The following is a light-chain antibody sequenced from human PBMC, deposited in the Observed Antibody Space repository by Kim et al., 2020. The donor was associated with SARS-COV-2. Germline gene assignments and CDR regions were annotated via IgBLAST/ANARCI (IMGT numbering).Light chain of an antibody. Sequence: SGSVGDRVTITCRASQGITDNLAWYQQKPGKAPKRLIYGTSRLQSGVPSRFSGSGFGTEFTLTITSLQPEDFATYYCLQHRTYPCTFGQGTKLEI. V-gene: IGKV1-17*01. CDR2: GTS. J-gene: IGKJ2*02. CDR3: LQHRTYPCT. CDR1: QGITDN.